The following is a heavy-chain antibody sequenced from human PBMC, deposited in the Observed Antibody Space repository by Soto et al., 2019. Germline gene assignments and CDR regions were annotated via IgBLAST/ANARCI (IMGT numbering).Heavy chain of an antibody. CDR3: ARLGAYYQSLDP. J-gene: IGHJ5*02. D-gene: IGHD2-21*01. CDR1: GGSISSGGYS. CDR2: IYHSGST. V-gene: IGHV4-30-2*01. Sequence: TLSLTCAVSGGSISSGGYSWSWIRQPPGKGLEWIGYIYHSGSTYYNPSLKSRVAISLETSKSQFSLTLTSVTPSDTAVYFCARLGAYYQSLDPWGQGALVTVSS.